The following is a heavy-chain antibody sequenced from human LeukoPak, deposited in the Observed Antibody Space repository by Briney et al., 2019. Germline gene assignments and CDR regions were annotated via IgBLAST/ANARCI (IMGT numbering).Heavy chain of an antibody. CDR3: ARESGYYSLSYWYFDL. D-gene: IGHD3-22*01. CDR2: INWNGGST. V-gene: IGHV3-20*04. Sequence: GGSLRLSCAASGFTFDDYGMSWVRQAPGKGLEWVSGINWNGGSTGYEDSVKGRFTISRDNAKNSLYLQMNSLRAEDTALYYCARESGYYSLSYWYFDLWGRGTLVTVSS. J-gene: IGHJ2*01. CDR1: GFTFDDYG.